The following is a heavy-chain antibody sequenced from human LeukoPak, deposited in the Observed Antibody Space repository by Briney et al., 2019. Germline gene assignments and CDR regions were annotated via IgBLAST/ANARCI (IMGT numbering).Heavy chain of an antibody. CDR2: IIPIVGIA. D-gene: IGHD6-13*01. Sequence: GASVKVSCKASGGTFSSYAIRWVRQAPGQGLEWMGRIIPIVGIANYAQKFQGRVTITADKSTNTAYMELSSLRAEDTAVYYCARGAAGSREFDYWGQGTLVTVSS. J-gene: IGHJ4*02. CDR3: ARGAAGSREFDY. CDR1: GGTFSSYA. V-gene: IGHV1-69*04.